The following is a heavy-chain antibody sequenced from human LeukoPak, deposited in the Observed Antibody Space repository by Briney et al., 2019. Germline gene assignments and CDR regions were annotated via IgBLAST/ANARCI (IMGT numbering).Heavy chain of an antibody. D-gene: IGHD5-12*01. Sequence: SVKVSCKASGGTFSSYAISWVRQAPGQGLEWMGGIIPMFGTANYAQKFQGRVTITADESTSTAYMELSSLRSEDTAMYYCVRDMGGHDFYFNYWGQGTLVTVSS. V-gene: IGHV1-69*01. CDR2: IIPMFGTA. CDR3: VRDMGGHDFYFNY. J-gene: IGHJ4*02. CDR1: GGTFSSYA.